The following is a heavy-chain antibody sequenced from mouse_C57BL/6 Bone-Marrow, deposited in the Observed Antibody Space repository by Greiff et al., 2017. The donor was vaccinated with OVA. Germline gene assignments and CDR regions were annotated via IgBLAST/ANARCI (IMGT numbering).Heavy chain of an antibody. CDR1: GFSFNTYA. V-gene: IGHV10-1*01. CDR3: VRHDVYWYFDV. Sequence: EVHLVESGGGLVQPKGSLKLSCAASGFSFNTYAMNCVRQAPGKGLEWVARIRSKSNNYATYYADSVKDRFTISRDDSESMLYLQMNNLKTEDTAMYYCVRHDVYWYFDVWGTGTTVTVSS. D-gene: IGHD2-3*01. J-gene: IGHJ1*03. CDR2: IRSKSNNYAT.